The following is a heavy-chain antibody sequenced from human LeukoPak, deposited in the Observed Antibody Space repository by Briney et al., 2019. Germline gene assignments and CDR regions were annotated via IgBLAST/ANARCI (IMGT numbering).Heavy chain of an antibody. CDR3: ARGESFAFYV. D-gene: IGHD3-16*02. J-gene: IGHJ3*01. CDR1: GFTFSSYW. Sequence: GGSLTLSCAASGFTFSSYWMYWVRQAPGKGQVWISRIKSDGSSRRYADSVKGRFTISRDNSKNTMYLQMNSDRAEDTGVYYCARGESFAFYVWGQGTMVTVSS. CDR2: IKSDGSSR. V-gene: IGHV3-74*01.